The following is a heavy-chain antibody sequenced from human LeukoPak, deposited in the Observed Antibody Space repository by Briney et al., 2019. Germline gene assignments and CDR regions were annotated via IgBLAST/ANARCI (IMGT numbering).Heavy chain of an antibody. CDR2: INTDGRGT. V-gene: IGHV3-74*01. CDR1: GFTFSSYW. Sequence: GGSLRLSCAASGFTFSSYWMHWVRQAPGKGLLWVSRINTDGRGTSYVDSVKGRFTISRDNAKNTVYLQMNSLRAEDTAVYYCVRDGAGGSHPFDYWGQGTLATVSS. D-gene: IGHD3-16*01. J-gene: IGHJ4*02. CDR3: VRDGAGGSHPFDY.